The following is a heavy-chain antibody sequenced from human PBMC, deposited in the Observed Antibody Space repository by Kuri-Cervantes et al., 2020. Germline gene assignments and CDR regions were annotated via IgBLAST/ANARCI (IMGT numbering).Heavy chain of an antibody. J-gene: IGHJ4*02. D-gene: IGHD3-10*01. CDR2: IYHSGST. CDR3: AKDRAYYGSGSYYPYYFDY. CDR1: GGSISSSNW. V-gene: IGHV4-4*02. Sequence: SETLSLTCAVSGGSISSSNWWSWVRQPPGKGLEWIGEIYHSGSTNYNPSLKSRVTISVDKSKNQFSLKLSSVTAADTAVYYCAKDRAYYGSGSYYPYYFDYWGQGTLVTVSS.